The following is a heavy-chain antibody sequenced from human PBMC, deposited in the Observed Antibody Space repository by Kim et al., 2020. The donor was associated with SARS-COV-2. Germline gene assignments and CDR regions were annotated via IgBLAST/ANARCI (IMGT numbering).Heavy chain of an antibody. D-gene: IGHD3-3*01. CDR1: GGSISSGGYY. CDR3: ARDHRSSNYDFWSGYYEYGVDV. V-gene: IGHV4-31*03. J-gene: IGHJ6*02. Sequence: SETLSLTCTVSGGSISSGGYYWSWIRQHPGKGLEWIGYIYYSGSTYYNPSLKSRVTISVDTSKNQFSLKLSSVTAADTAVYYCARDHRSSNYDFWSGYYEYGVDVWGQGTTVTVSS. CDR2: IYYSGST.